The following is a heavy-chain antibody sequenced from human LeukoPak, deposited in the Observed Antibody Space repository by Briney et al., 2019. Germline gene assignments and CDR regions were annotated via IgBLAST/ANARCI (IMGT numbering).Heavy chain of an antibody. CDR1: GFTFSAYP. D-gene: IGHD3-10*01. J-gene: IGHJ6*02. V-gene: IGHV3-48*01. Sequence: PGGSLRLSCAASGFTFSAYPMNWVRQAPGKGLEWVSYISSSGKTIYYADSVKGRFTISRDNAKNSLYLQMNDLRAEDTAVYYCARVGSYGMDVWGQGTTATVSS. CDR3: ARVGSYGMDV. CDR2: ISSSGKTI.